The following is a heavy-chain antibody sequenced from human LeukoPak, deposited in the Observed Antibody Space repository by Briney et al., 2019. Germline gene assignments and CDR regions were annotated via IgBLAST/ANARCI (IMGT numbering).Heavy chain of an antibody. CDR2: IYSGGST. V-gene: IGHV3-66*01. CDR3: ARDPYSSSWYPWFDP. D-gene: IGHD6-13*01. Sequence: GESLRLSCAASGFTVSSNYMSWVRQAPGKGLEWVSVIYSGGSTYYADPVKGRFTISRDNSKNTLYLQMNSLRAEDTAVYYCARDPYSSSWYPWFDPWGQGTLVTVSS. CDR1: GFTVSSNY. J-gene: IGHJ5*02.